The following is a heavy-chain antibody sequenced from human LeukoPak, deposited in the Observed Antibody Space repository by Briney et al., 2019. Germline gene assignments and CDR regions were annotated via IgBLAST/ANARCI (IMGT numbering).Heavy chain of an antibody. CDR2: VSWSSGSI. V-gene: IGHV3-9*03. J-gene: IGHJ4*02. CDR3: AKETAAGNFDY. D-gene: IGHD6-13*01. Sequence: GGSLRLSCAASGFTFDDYAMHWVRQAPGKGLEWVSGVSWSSGSIGYADSVKGRFTISRDNAKNSLYLQMNSLRAEDMALYYCAKETAAGNFDYWGQGTLVTVSS. CDR1: GFTFDDYA.